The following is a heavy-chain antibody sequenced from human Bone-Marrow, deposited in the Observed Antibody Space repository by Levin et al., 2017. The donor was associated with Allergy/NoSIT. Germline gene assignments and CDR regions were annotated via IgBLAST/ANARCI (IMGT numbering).Heavy chain of an antibody. J-gene: IGHJ4*02. CDR2: IKEDGLEE. CDR1: GFTFSTYW. V-gene: IGHV3-7*01. D-gene: IGHD3-10*01. CDR3: ARKRGDY. Sequence: GESLKISCAASGFTFSTYWMSWVRLAPGKGLEWVANIKEDGLEEYYVDSVKGRFTISRDNAKSSLYLQMNSLRAEDTAVYYCARKRGDYWGQGTLVTVSS.